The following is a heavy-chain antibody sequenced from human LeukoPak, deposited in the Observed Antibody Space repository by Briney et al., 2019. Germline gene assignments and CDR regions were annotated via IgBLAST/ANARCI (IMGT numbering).Heavy chain of an antibody. CDR3: AKDLSYHYSFER. J-gene: IGHJ4*02. Sequence: PGGSLRLSCAASGFTVSSNYMSWVRQAPGKGLEWVSVIYSGGSTYYADSVKGRFTISRDNSKNTLYLQMNSLRAEDTAVYYCAKDLSYHYSFERWGQGTLVTVSS. CDR2: IYSGGST. V-gene: IGHV3-53*01. CDR1: GFTVSSNY. D-gene: IGHD3-16*01.